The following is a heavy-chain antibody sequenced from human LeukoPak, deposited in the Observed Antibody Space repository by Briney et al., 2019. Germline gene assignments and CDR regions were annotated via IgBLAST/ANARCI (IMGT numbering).Heavy chain of an antibody. V-gene: IGHV3-23*01. CDR1: GFSFGNYA. J-gene: IGHJ5*01. D-gene: IGHD2-21*01. Sequence: LSGGSLRLSCVASGFSFGNYAMSWVRQAPGKGLQWVSQISGTGGATWYAGFARDRFTISRDNSKKTLYLQMSGLRVEDTAMYYCVEDPRDTYGTNWFVSWGQGTLLIVSS. CDR2: ISGTGGAT. CDR3: VEDPRDTYGTNWFVS.